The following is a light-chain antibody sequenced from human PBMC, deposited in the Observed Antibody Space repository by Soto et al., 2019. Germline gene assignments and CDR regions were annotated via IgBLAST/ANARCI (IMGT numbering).Light chain of an antibody. CDR2: LEGSGSY. J-gene: IGLJ3*02. CDR1: SGHSSIT. Sequence: QSVLTQSSSASASLGSSVKLTCTLSSGHSSITIAWHQQQPGKAPRYLMKLEGSGSYNKGSGVPDGFSGSSSGADRYLTISNLQFADEADYSCETWDSKTQVFGGGTKLTVL. V-gene: IGLV4-60*02. CDR3: ETWDSKTQV.